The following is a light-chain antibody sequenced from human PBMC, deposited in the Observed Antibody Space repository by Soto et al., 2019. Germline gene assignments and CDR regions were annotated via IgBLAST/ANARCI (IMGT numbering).Light chain of an antibody. J-gene: IGLJ2*01. CDR1: SSDVGGYNY. Sequence: QSALTQPPSASGSPGQSVTISCTGTSSDVGGYNYVSWYQQHPGKAPKLMIYEVSKRPSGVPDRFSGSKSGNTASLTVSGLQAEDEAEYYCSSYAGSRDVVFGGGTQLTVL. V-gene: IGLV2-8*01. CDR3: SSYAGSRDVV. CDR2: EVS.